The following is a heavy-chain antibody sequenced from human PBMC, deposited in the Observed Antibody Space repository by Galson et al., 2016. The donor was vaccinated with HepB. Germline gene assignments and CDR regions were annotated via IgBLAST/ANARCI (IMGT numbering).Heavy chain of an antibody. CDR1: GYAFTRYG. J-gene: IGHJ2*01. CDR2: ISGYNGLR. V-gene: IGHV1-18*04. Sequence: SVKVSCKASGYAFTRYGITWVRQAPGQGLEWMGWISGYNGLRNYAQKFRGRVTMTTDTSTNVAYMGLRSLRSDDTAVYYCARDRNPINWYFDLWGRGTLVTVSS. CDR3: ARDRNPINWYFDL.